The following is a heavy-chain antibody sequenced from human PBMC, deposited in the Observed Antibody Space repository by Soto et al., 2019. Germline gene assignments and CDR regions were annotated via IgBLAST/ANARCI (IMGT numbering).Heavy chain of an antibody. D-gene: IGHD2-15*01. Sequence: EVQLVASGGGLVQPGGSLRLSCAASGFTLSNYAVNWVRQAPGKGLEWVSYISSDSRYIYHGDSVKGRFTISRDNARNSVYLQMNSLRDEDTAVYYCARIKLVDFFFINVDVYDMDVWGQGTPVTVSS. J-gene: IGHJ6*02. CDR3: ARIKLVDFFFINVDVYDMDV. CDR1: GFTLSNYA. V-gene: IGHV3-48*02. CDR2: ISSDSRYI.